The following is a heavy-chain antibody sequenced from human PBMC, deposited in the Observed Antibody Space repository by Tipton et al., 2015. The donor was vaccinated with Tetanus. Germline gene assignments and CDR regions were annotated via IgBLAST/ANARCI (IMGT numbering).Heavy chain of an antibody. V-gene: IGHV1-69*06. CDR2: IIPVLGTI. CDR3: AKETRRPVRVAQSPRLFGLHV. CDR1: GGTFNNFA. J-gene: IGHJ6*02. D-gene: IGHD3-10*01. Sequence: QSGPEVKKPGSSVKISCTSSGGTFNNFAVSWVRQAPGQGLDWMGGIIPVLGTINYAQNFQGRVTFTADTSTNTAYMEVSSLRSEDTDVYCSAKETRRPVRVAQSPRLFGLHVWGLGTTVIVSS.